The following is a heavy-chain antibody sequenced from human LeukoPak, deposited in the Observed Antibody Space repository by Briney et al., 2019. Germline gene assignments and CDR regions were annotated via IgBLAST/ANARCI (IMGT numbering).Heavy chain of an antibody. CDR2: IYTSGST. D-gene: IGHD3-10*01. CDR3: ARETGELPYYSDY. CDR1: GGSISSGNYY. J-gene: IGHJ4*02. Sequence: SETLSLTCTVSGGSISSGNYYWSWIQQPAGKRLEWIGRIYTSGSTNYNPSLKSRVAISGDTSNNQFSLKLSSVTAADTAVYYCARETGELPYYSDYWGQGTLVTVSS. V-gene: IGHV4-61*02.